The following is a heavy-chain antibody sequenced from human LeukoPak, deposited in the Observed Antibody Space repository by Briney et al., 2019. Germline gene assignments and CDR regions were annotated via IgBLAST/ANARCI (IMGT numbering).Heavy chain of an antibody. CDR2: INHSGST. J-gene: IGHJ3*02. CDR3: ARAGGYYYDSSGYSEDAFDI. D-gene: IGHD3-22*01. V-gene: IGHV4-34*01. Sequence: SETLSLTCAVYGGSFSGYYWSWIRQPPGKGLEWIGEINHSGSTNYNPSLKSRVTISVDTSKNQFSLKLSSVTAADTAVYYCARAGGYYYDSSGYSEDAFDIWGQGTMVTVSS. CDR1: GGSFSGYY.